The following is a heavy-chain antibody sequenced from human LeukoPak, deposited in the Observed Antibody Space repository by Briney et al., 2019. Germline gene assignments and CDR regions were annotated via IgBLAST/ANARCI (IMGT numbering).Heavy chain of an antibody. D-gene: IGHD6-19*01. CDR2: IGSDNKK. J-gene: IGHJ1*01. CDR1: GFTFSAYP. V-gene: IGHV3-23*05. Sequence: GGSLRLSCEASGFTFSAYPMPWVRQAPGKGLVWVSSIGSDNKKHYSQSVKGRFTISRDNSKSMLILQLNSLRAEDAAIYYFAKYLGYSSGWIHNWGQGTLVTVSS. CDR3: AKYLGYSSGWIHN.